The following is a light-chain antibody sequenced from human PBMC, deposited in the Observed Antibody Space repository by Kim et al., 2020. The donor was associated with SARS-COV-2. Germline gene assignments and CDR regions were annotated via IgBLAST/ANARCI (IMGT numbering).Light chain of an antibody. V-gene: IGKV3-11*01. CDR1: QSVTKY. Sequence: EIVLTQSPATLSSSPGERATLSCRASQSVTKYLAWFQQKPGQAPRLLIYDASNRVTGIPARFSGSGSGTDFTLTISSLEPEDFAVYYCQQRSNWPLTFGGRTKVDIK. CDR2: DAS. CDR3: QQRSNWPLT. J-gene: IGKJ4*01.